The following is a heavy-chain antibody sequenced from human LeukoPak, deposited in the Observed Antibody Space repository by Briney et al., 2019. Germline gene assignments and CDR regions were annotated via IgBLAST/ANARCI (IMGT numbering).Heavy chain of an antibody. CDR1: GFTVSNNY. J-gene: IGHJ4*02. D-gene: IGHD3-16*01. CDR2: IYSEGRT. CDR3: ARDTGGFDY. V-gene: IGHV3-53*01. Sequence: GGSLRLSCAASGFTVSNNYMTWVRQAPGKGLEWVSIIYSEGRTYYADSVKGRFNISRDNSKNTLYLQMNSLRAEDTAVYYCARDTGGFDYWGQGTLVTVSS.